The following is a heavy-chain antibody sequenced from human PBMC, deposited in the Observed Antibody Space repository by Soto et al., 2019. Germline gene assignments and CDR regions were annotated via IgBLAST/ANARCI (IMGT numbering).Heavy chain of an antibody. V-gene: IGHV3-48*01. CDR3: ARVDHDILTGYPAYYMDV. CDR1: GFTFSSYS. CDR2: ISSSSSTI. D-gene: IGHD3-9*01. J-gene: IGHJ6*03. Sequence: GGSLRLSCAASGFTFSSYSMNWVRQAPGKGLEWVSYISSSSSTIYYADSVKGRFTISRDNAKNSLYLQMNSLRAEDTAVYYCARVDHDILTGYPAYYMDVWGKGTTVTVSS.